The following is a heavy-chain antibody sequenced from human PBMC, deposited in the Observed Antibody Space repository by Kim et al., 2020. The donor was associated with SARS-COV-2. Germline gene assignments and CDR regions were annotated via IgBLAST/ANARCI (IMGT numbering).Heavy chain of an antibody. V-gene: IGHV4-61*09. D-gene: IGHD2-2*01. J-gene: IGHJ4*02. CDR2: IYPSGSI. CDR1: GGSINSVSYY. Sequence: SETLSLTCTVSGGSINSVSYYWSWIRQPAGKGLEWIGHIYPSGSINYSPSLKSRVTISLDTSKNQFSLKLSSVTAPDTAIYYCARSTGYSDDYWGQGTLVTVSS. CDR3: ARSTGYSDDY.